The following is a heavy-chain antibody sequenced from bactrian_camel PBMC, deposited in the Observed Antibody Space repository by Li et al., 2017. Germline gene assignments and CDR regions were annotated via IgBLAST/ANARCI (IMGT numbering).Heavy chain of an antibody. V-gene: IGHV3S6*01. CDR2: IDSVGNIV. J-gene: IGHJ4*01. CDR1: GYTYSGHC. D-gene: IGHD8*01. CDR3: ASDDFCGAVQSPLEPTRYRH. Sequence: VQLVESGGGSVQAGGSLRLSCAFSGYTYSGHCMGWFRQAPGKEREGVACIDSVGNIVYANSVKGRFSASRDNAKHTLFLQMNSLKDEDTAMYYCASDDFCGAVQSPLEPTRYRHWGQGTQVTVS.